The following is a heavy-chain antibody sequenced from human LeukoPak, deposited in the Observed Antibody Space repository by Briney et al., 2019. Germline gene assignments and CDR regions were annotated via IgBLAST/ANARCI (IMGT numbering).Heavy chain of an antibody. CDR1: GFTFSSYA. D-gene: IGHD3-16*02. V-gene: IGHV3-30-3*01. CDR2: ISYDGSNK. J-gene: IGHJ6*02. Sequence: PGRSLRLSCAASGFTFSSYAMHWVRQAPGKGLEWVAVISYDGSNKYYADSVKGRFTISRDNSKNTLYLQMNSLRAEDTAVYYCARDEFSGDYYGMDVWGQGTTVTVSS. CDR3: ARDEFSGDYYGMDV.